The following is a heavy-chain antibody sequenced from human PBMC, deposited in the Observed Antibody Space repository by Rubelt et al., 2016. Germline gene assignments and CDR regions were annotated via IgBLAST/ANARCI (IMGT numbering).Heavy chain of an antibody. D-gene: IGHD3-3*01. J-gene: IGHJ6*02. Sequence: QVQLQESGPGLVKPSETLSLTCTVSGGSISSYYWSWIRQPPGKGLEWIGYIYYSWCTKYNPSLKIRVPISVDTSKNQFSLKLSSVTAADTAVYYCARHVYEYYDFWSGYNAGMDVWGQGTTVTVSS. CDR1: GGSISSYY. CDR2: IYYSWCT. CDR3: ARHVYEYYDFWSGYNAGMDV. V-gene: IGHV4-59*08.